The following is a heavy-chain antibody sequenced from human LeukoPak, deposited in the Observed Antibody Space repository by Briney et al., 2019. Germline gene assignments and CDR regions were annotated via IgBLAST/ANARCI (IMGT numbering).Heavy chain of an antibody. D-gene: IGHD6-19*01. V-gene: IGHV4-61*08. CDR2: IYYSGST. J-gene: IGHJ3*02. CDR3: ARSSGWYLRFDI. Sequence: TSETLSLTCTVSGGSISSGGYYWSWIRQHPGKGLEWIGYIYYSGSTYYNPSLKSRVTISVDTSKNQFSLKLSSVTAADTAVYYCARSSGWYLRFDIWGQGTMVTVSS. CDR1: GGSISSGGYY.